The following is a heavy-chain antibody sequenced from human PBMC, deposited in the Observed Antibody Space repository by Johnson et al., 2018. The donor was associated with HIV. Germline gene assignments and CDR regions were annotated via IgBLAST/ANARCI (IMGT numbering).Heavy chain of an antibody. CDR1: GFTFRSYW. D-gene: IGHD5-24*01. J-gene: IGHJ3*02. CDR3: ARFGRGGSHAFDI. CDR2: INWNGDST. V-gene: IGHV3-20*04. Sequence: VQLVESGGGLVQPGGSLRLSCAASGFTFRSYWMSWVRQAPGQGLEWVSGINWNGDSTGYAASVKGRFTISRDNAKNSLYLQMNSLRAKDTAFYYCARFGRGGSHAFDIWGQGTMVTVSS.